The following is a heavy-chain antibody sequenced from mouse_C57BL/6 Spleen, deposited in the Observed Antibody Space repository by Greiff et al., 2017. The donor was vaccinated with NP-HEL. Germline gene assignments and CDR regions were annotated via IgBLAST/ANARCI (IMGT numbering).Heavy chain of an antibody. CDR2: ISYDGSN. D-gene: IGHD2-3*01. Sequence: DVQLVESGPGLVKPSQSLSLTCSVTGYSITSGYYWNWIRQFPGNKLEWMGYISYDGSNNYNPSLKNRISITRDTSKNQFFLKLNSVTTEDTATYYCARDGLYDGYVDYWGQGTTLTVSS. V-gene: IGHV3-6*01. J-gene: IGHJ2*01. CDR1: GYSITSGYY. CDR3: ARDGLYDGYVDY.